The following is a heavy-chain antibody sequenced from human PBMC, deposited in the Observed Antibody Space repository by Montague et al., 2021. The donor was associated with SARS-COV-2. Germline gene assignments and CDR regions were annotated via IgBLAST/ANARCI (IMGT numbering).Heavy chain of an antibody. CDR1: GDSIGSSHTY. CDR3: ARSQLYYDLLTGFSESYYFDY. CDR2: VSYRGST. J-gene: IGHJ4*02. V-gene: IGHV4-39*01. Sequence: SETRSLTCSVSGDSIGSSHTYWGWIRQPPGKGPEWIGCVSYRGSTYYNPSLQRRVTISVDTSKSQFSLKLNSVTAADTAVYYCARSQLYYDLLTGFSESYYFDYWGQGTLATVSS. D-gene: IGHD3-9*01.